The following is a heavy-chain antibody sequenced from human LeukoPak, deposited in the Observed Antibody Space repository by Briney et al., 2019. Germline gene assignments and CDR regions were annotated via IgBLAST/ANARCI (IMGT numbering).Heavy chain of an antibody. V-gene: IGHV4-59*01. J-gene: IGHJ4*02. CDR2: IYYGGST. D-gene: IGHD6-6*01. CDR3: ARGGSVSVAGRPGFDY. CDR1: GGSISSYY. Sequence: SETLSLTCTVSGGSISSYYWSWIRQPPGKGLEWIGYIYYGGSTNYNPSLKSRVTISVDASKNQFSLKLTSVTAADTAIYYCARGGSVSVAGRPGFDYWGQGTLVTVSS.